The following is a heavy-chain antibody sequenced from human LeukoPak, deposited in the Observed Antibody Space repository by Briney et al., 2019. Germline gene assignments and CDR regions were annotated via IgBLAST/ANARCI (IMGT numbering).Heavy chain of an antibody. J-gene: IGHJ6*02. D-gene: IGHD6-13*01. CDR1: GGTFSSYA. CDR2: IIPIFGTA. V-gene: IGHV1-69*13. CDR3: ARAYSSSWYRPYYYYGMDV. Sequence: ASVKVSCTASGGTFSSYAISWVRQAPGQGLEWMGGIIPIFGTANYAQKFQGRVTITADESTSTAYMELSSLRSEDTAVYYCARAYSSSWYRPYYYYGMDVWGQGTTVTVSS.